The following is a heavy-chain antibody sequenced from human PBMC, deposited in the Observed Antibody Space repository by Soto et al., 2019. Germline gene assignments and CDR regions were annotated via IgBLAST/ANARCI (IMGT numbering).Heavy chain of an antibody. CDR1: GFTFSSYG. J-gene: IGHJ4*02. V-gene: IGHV3-30*18. CDR3: AKEPYDSTGFYYSFHH. CDR2: ISSDGSDK. D-gene: IGHD3-22*01. Sequence: QVQLVESGGGVVQPGRSLRLSCAASGFTFSSYGMHWVRQAPGKGLEWVAVISSDGSDKNYADSVKGRFSISRDNSRNTLFLQMNSLRPEATAVFYCAKEPYDSTGFYYSFHHWGQGTLVTVSS.